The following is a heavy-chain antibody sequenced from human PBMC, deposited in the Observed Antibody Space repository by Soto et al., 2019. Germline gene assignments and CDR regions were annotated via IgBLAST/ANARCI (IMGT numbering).Heavy chain of an antibody. CDR3: AKETPGIAAADEYYGMDV. J-gene: IGHJ6*02. D-gene: IGHD6-13*01. CDR2: ISGSGGST. Sequence: EVQLLESGGGLVQPGGSLRLSCAASGFTFSSYAMSWVRQAPGKGLEWVSAISGSGGSTYYADSVKGRFTISRDNSKNTLHQQMNSLRAEDTAVYYCAKETPGIAAADEYYGMDVWGQGTTVTVSS. V-gene: IGHV3-23*01. CDR1: GFTFSSYA.